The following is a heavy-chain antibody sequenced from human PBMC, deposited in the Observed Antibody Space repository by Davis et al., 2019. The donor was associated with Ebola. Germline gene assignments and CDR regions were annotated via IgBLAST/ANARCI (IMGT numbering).Heavy chain of an antibody. Sequence: GESLKISCAASGFTFSDYYMSWIRQAPGKGLEWVSYISSSGSTIYYADSVKGRFTISRDNAKNSLYLQMNSLRAEDTAVYYCARTRGYSGYDSVGYWGQGTLVTVSS. D-gene: IGHD5-12*01. CDR2: ISSSGSTI. V-gene: IGHV3-11*01. CDR3: ARTRGYSGYDSVGY. J-gene: IGHJ4*02. CDR1: GFTFSDYY.